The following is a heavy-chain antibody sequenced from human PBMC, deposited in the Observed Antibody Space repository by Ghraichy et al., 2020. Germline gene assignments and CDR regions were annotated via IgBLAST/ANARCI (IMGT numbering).Heavy chain of an antibody. CDR3: ARGAYPKGYCSGGSCNPWGYYYYGMDV. D-gene: IGHD2-15*01. CDR1: GGSFSGYY. Sequence: SETLSLTCAVYGGSFSGYYWSWIRQPPGKGLEWIGEINHSGSTNYNPSLKSRVTISVDTSKNQFSLKLSSVTAAATAVYYCARGAYPKGYCSGGSCNPWGYYYYGMDVWGQGTTVTVSS. V-gene: IGHV4-34*01. CDR2: INHSGST. J-gene: IGHJ6*02.